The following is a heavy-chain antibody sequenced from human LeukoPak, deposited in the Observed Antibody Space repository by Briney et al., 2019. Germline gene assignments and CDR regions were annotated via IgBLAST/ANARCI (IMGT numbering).Heavy chain of an antibody. Sequence: SETLSLTCAVSSDSISSGNYFWGWIRQPPGMGLELIASISPGGNTYYNPSLKSRGTISVHTSKKHFSLMLNSVTAADTAVYFCAKHAPHESGDKRGFESWGQGILVTVSS. CDR1: SDSISSGNYF. J-gene: IGHJ4*02. CDR3: AKHAPHESGDKRGFES. CDR2: ISPGGNT. D-gene: IGHD2-21*01. V-gene: IGHV4-39*01.